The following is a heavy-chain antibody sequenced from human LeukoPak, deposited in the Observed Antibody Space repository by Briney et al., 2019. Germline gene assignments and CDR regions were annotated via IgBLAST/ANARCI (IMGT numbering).Heavy chain of an antibody. CDR1: GYTFTCYY. D-gene: IGHD6-6*01. J-gene: IGHJ4*02. CDR3: ARDGGVAARQFDY. Sequence: ASVKVSCKASGYTFTCYYMHWVRQAPGQGLEWMGWINPNSGGTNYAQKFQGRVTMTRDTSISTAYMELSRLRSDDTAVYYCARDGGVAARQFDYWGQGTLVTVSS. CDR2: INPNSGGT. V-gene: IGHV1-2*02.